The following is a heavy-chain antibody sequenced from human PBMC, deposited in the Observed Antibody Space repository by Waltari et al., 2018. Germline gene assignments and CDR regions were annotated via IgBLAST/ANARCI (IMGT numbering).Heavy chain of an antibody. Sequence: EVQLLESGGNLVQPGGSLRLSCAASGFTFRSYAMSWGRQAPGKGLEWVSLIYTDNSAHYADSVKGRFTISRDDSKSTLYLQMNSLKTEDTALYYCANSHGGGNEYMDVWGKGTTVTVSS. D-gene: IGHD3-16*01. J-gene: IGHJ6*03. V-gene: IGHV3-23*03. CDR3: ANSHGGGNEYMDV. CDR1: GFTFRSYA. CDR2: LIYTDNSA.